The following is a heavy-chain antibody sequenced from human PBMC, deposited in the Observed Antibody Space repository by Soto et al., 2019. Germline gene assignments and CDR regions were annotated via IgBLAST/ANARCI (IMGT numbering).Heavy chain of an antibody. V-gene: IGHV1-69*02. Sequence: QVQLVQSGAEVKKPGSSVKVSCKASGGTFSSYTISWVRQAPGQGLEWMGRIIPILGIANYAQKFQGRVTITADKSTSTAYMELSSLRSEDTAVYYCGYSYGRRYYYYGMDVWGQGTTVTVSS. CDR2: IIPILGIA. CDR3: GYSYGRRYYYYGMDV. CDR1: GGTFSSYT. J-gene: IGHJ6*02. D-gene: IGHD5-18*01.